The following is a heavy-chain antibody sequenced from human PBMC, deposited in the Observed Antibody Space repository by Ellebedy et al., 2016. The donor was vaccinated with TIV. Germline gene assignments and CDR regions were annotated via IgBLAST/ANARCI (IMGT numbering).Heavy chain of an antibody. Sequence: ASVKVSXXVSGYTLTELSMHWVRQAPGKGLEWMGGFDPEDGETIYAQKFQGRVTMTEDTSTDTAYMELSSLRSEDTAVYYCATGTLRDIVLRGWGQGTLVTVSS. V-gene: IGHV1-24*01. CDR1: GYTLTELS. J-gene: IGHJ4*02. D-gene: IGHD2-8*01. CDR2: FDPEDGET. CDR3: ATGTLRDIVLRG.